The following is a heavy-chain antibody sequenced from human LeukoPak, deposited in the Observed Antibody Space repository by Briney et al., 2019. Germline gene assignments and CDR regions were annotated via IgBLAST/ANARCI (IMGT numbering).Heavy chain of an antibody. V-gene: IGHV4-34*01. CDR3: ATLGGYCSGGSCPKGYYYYMDV. CDR1: GGSFSGYY. J-gene: IGHJ6*03. CDR2: INHSGST. D-gene: IGHD2-15*01. Sequence: SETLSLTCAVYGGSFSGYYWSWIRQPPGKGLEWIGEINHSGSTNYNPSLKSRVTISVDTSKNQFSLKLSSVTAADTAVYYCATLGGYCSGGSCPKGYYYYMDVWGKGTTVTVSS.